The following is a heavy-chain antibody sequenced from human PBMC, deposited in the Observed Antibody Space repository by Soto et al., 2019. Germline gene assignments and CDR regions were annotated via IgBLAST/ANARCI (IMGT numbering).Heavy chain of an antibody. CDR3: ARVRGKPYYYYYMDV. CDR2: IYPGDSDT. J-gene: IGHJ6*03. CDR1: GYSFTSYW. Sequence: RGESLKISCKGSGYSFTSYWIGWVRQMPGQGLEWMGIIYPGDSDTRYSPSFQGQVTISADKSISTAYLQWSSLKASDTAMYYCARVRGKPYYYYYMDVWGKGTTFTVSS. V-gene: IGHV5-51*01.